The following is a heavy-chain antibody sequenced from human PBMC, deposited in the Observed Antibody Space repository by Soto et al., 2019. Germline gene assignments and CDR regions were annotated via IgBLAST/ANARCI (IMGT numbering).Heavy chain of an antibody. CDR1: GYTFTSYG. CDR3: ARDMDHGDGSYLDYYDGMDV. J-gene: IGHJ6*02. Sequence: QVQLVQSGAEVKKPGASVKVSCKASGYTFTSYGISWVRQAPGQGLEWMGWISAYNGNTNYAQKLKGRVTMTTDTSTSTADMELRRLRSDDTAVYYCARDMDHGDGSYLDYYDGMDVWGQGTTVTVSS. D-gene: IGHD1-26*01. V-gene: IGHV1-18*04. CDR2: ISAYNGNT.